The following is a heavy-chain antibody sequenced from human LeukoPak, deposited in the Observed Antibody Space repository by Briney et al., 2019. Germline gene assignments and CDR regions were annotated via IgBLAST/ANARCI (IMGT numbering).Heavy chain of an antibody. D-gene: IGHD1-26*01. CDR1: RFTFKSFS. CDR2: ISSSSDTI. Sequence: PGGSLRLSCGGSRFTFKSFSMHWVRQAPGKGLEWVSYISSSSDTIYYADSVKGRFTISRDNAKNSLYLQMNSLRAEDTAVYYCASGMRVGPNIWGQGTLVTVSS. J-gene: IGHJ4*02. V-gene: IGHV3-48*04. CDR3: ASGMRVGPNI.